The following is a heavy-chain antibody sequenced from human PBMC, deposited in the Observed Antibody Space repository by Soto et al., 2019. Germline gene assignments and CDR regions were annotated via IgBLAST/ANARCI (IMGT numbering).Heavy chain of an antibody. V-gene: IGHV3-30-3*01. CDR2: ISYDGSNK. CDR1: GFTFSRYA. J-gene: IGHJ6*02. Sequence: PGGSLRLSCAASGFTFSRYAMHWVRQAPGKGLEWVAVISYDGSNKYYADSVKGRFTISRDNSKNTLYLQMNSLRAEDTAVYYCARGNEDSSSWYVIRYYYYGMDVWGQGTTVTVSS. CDR3: ARGNEDSSSWYVIRYYYYGMDV. D-gene: IGHD6-13*01.